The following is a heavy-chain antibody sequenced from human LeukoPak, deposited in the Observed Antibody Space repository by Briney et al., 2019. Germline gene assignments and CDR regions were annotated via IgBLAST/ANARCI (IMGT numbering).Heavy chain of an antibody. CDR2: ISAYNGNT. J-gene: IGHJ6*03. CDR1: GGTFSSYA. V-gene: IGHV1-18*01. D-gene: IGHD6-13*01. Sequence: ASVKVSCKASGGTFSSYAIGWVRQAPGQGLEWMGWISAYNGNTNYAQKLQGRVTMTTDTSTSTAYMELRSLRSDDTAVYYCARDGELGIAAAGTSYMDVWGKGTTVTISS. CDR3: ARDGELGIAAAGTSYMDV.